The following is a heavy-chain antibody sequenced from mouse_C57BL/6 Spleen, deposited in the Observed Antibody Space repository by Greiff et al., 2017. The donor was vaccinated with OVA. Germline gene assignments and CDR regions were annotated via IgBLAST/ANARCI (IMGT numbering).Heavy chain of an antibody. V-gene: IGHV1-15*01. CDR3: TKEGVGWYFDV. J-gene: IGHJ1*03. CDR2: IDPETGGT. CDR1: GYTFTDYE. Sequence: VQLQQSGAELVRPGASVTLSCNASGYTFTDYEMHWVKQTPVHGLEWIGAIDPETGGTAYNQKFKGKAILTADKSSSTAYMELRSLTSEDSAVYYWTKEGVGWYFDVWGTGTTVTVSS.